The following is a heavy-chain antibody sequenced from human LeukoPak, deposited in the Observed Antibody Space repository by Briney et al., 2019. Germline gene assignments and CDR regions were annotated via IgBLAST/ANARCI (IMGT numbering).Heavy chain of an antibody. D-gene: IGHD3-22*01. V-gene: IGHV3-7*01. CDR1: GFTFSSYW. J-gene: IGHJ5*02. CDR3: ARKKYYYDTSTYGWFDP. Sequence: GGSLRLSCAASGFTFSSYWMTWVRQAPGKGLEWVANINQNGSEKYYVDPVKGRFTMSRDNAKNSLYLQMNGLRAADTAVYYCARKKYYYDTSTYGWFDPWGQGTLVTVSS. CDR2: INQNGSEK.